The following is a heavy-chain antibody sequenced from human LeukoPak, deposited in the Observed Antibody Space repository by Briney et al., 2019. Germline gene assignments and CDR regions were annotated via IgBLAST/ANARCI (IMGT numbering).Heavy chain of an antibody. J-gene: IGHJ3*01. D-gene: IGHD1-26*01. CDR3: ARARGSFPDAFDF. CDR1: GGTFSSYD. V-gene: IGHV1-69*01. CDR2: ILPIFGTA. Sequence: VASAKVSCKVSGGTFSSYDINWVRQAPGQGLEWMGGILPIFGTARYTQKFQGRVTITADESTSSVYMDLSSLMSGDTAVYYCARARGSFPDAFDFWGQGTMVIVSS.